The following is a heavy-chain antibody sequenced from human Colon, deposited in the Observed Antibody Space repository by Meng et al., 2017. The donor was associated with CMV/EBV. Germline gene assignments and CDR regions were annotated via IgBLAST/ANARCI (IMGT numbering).Heavy chain of an antibody. CDR2: ISYDGSNK. J-gene: IGHJ4*02. Sequence: GGSLRLSCGAFGFICRDYYMEWVRQAPGRGLEWVAVISYDGSNKYYADSVKGRFTISRDNSKNTLYLQMNSLRAEDTAVYYCVGLRRDGYNYLFGYWGQGTLVTVSS. V-gene: IGHV3-30-3*01. CDR3: VGLRRDGYNYLFGY. D-gene: IGHD5-24*01. CDR1: GFICRDYY.